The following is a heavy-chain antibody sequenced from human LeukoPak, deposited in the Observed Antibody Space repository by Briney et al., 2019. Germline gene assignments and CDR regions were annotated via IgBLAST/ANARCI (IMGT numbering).Heavy chain of an antibody. CDR3: AKDRDYDSSGYYYGSLFGY. V-gene: IGHV3-23*01. CDR1: GFTFSSYA. Sequence: PGGSLRLSCAASGFTFSSYAMSWVRQAPGKGLEWVSAISGSGGSTYYADSVKGRFTISRDNSKNTLYLQMNSLRAEDTAVYYCAKDRDYDSSGYYYGSLFGYWGQGTLVTVSS. J-gene: IGHJ4*02. D-gene: IGHD3-22*01. CDR2: ISGSGGST.